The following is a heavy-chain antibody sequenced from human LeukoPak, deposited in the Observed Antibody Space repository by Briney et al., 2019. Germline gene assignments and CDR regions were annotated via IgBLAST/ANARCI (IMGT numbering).Heavy chain of an antibody. CDR3: ARTILTGDPHDY. Sequence: GASVTVSCKASGYTFTSYYMHWVRQAPGQGLEWMGIINPSGGSTSYAQKFQGRVTMTRDTSTSTVYMELSSLRSEDTAVYYCARTILTGDPHDYWGQGTLVTVSS. CDR1: GYTFTSYY. J-gene: IGHJ4*02. CDR2: INPSGGST. D-gene: IGHD7-27*01. V-gene: IGHV1-46*01.